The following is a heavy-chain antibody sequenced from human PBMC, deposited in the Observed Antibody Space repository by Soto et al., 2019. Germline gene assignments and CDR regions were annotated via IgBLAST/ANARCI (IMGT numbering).Heavy chain of an antibody. D-gene: IGHD2-15*01. CDR2: ISSNGGST. CDR3: ARVLADGGNADY. V-gene: IGHV3-64*01. CDR1: GFTFSRYA. J-gene: IGHJ4*02. Sequence: GGSLRLSCAASGFTFSRYAMHWVRQAPGKGLEYVSAISSNGGSTYYANSVKGRFTISRDNSKNTLYLQMGSLRAEDRAGYYCARVLADGGNADYWGQGTLVTVSS.